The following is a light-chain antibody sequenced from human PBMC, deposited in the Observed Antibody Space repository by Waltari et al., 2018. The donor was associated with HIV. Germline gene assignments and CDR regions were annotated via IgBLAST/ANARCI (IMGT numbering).Light chain of an antibody. CDR1: GSNTGTYS. CDR3: AVWDDSLGGAV. J-gene: IGLJ2*01. V-gene: IGLV1-47*01. Sequence: QSVVTQPPSASGTPGQRVTISCSGRGSNTGTYSVNWYQHFPGTAPKLLIYMNDQRPSGVPGRFSGSQSGTSASLAISGLQYDDEADYYCAVWDDSLGGAVFGGGTKLTVL. CDR2: MND.